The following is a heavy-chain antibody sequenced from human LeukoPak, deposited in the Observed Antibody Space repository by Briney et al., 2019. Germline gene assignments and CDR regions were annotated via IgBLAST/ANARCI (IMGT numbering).Heavy chain of an antibody. V-gene: IGHV1-8*01. J-gene: IGHJ4*02. CDR1: GYTFSNYD. Sequence: GASVKVSCKASGYTFSNYDVNWVRQATGQGLEWMGWMNPNSGITGYAQKLQGRVTMTTDTSTSTAYMELRSLRSDDTAVYYCARAPPDYGGNSGWDWGQGTLVTVSS. CDR2: MNPNSGIT. D-gene: IGHD4-23*01. CDR3: ARAPPDYGGNSGWD.